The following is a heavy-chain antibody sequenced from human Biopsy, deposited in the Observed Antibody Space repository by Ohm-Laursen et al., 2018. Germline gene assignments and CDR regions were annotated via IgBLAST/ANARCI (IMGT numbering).Heavy chain of an antibody. D-gene: IGHD2-15*01. CDR3: ARRGSGGRSLDY. V-gene: IGHV4-59*08. CDR2: ISNSGNP. Sequence: PSQTLSLTCTVSGDSINSSYWSWIRQAPGKALEWIGFISNSGNPNYNPSLKGRVTISADTSKSQFSLKLGSVTVADTAVFYRARRGSGGRSLDYWGQGSLVTVSS. J-gene: IGHJ4*02. CDR1: GDSINSSY.